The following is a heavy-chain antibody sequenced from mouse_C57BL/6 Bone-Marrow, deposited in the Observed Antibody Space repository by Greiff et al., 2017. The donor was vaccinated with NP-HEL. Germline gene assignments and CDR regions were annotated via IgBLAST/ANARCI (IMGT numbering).Heavy chain of an antibody. D-gene: IGHD1-1*01. J-gene: IGHJ4*01. CDR2: IYPGSGNT. CDR3: ARGGDGNYYAMGY. Sequence: VQLQQSGAELVRPGASVKLSCKASGSTFTDYYINWVKQRPGQGLEWIARIYPGSGNTYYNEKFKGKATLTAEKSSSTAYMQLSSLTSEDSAVYFCARGGDGNYYAMGYWGQGTSVTVSS. CDR1: GSTFTDYY. V-gene: IGHV1-76*01.